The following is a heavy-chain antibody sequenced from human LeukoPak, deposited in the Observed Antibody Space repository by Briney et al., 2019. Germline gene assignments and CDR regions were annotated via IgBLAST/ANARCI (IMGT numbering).Heavy chain of an antibody. Sequence: SETLSLTCAVYGGSFSGYYWSWIRQPPGKGLEWIGEINHRGSTNYNPSLKSRVTISVDTSKNQFSLKLSSVTAAHRAVYYCAREGYSYGGFDYWGQGTLVTVSS. CDR3: AREGYSYGGFDY. CDR2: INHRGST. D-gene: IGHD5-18*01. V-gene: IGHV4-34*01. CDR1: GGSFSGYY. J-gene: IGHJ4*02.